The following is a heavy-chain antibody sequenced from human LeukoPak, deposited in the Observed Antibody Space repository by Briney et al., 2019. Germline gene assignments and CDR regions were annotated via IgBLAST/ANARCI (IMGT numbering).Heavy chain of an antibody. D-gene: IGHD6-19*01. CDR3: ARFTTIAVAGTVFYFDY. CDR2: INHSGSI. J-gene: IGHJ4*02. CDR1: GGSFSGYY. V-gene: IGHV4-34*01. Sequence: PSETLSLTCAVYGGSFSGYYWSWIRQPPGKGLEWIGEINHSGSINYNPSLKSRVTISVDTSKNQFSLKLSSVTAADTAVYYCARFTTIAVAGTVFYFDYWGQGTLVTVSS.